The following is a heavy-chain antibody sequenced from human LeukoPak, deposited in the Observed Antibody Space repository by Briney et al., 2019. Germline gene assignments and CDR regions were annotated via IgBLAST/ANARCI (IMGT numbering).Heavy chain of an antibody. V-gene: IGHV3-23*01. CDR2: ITGSGDTT. Sequence: GGSLRLSCAASGFTLSDYSMSWVRQAPGKGLEWVSVITGSGDTTYYADSVKDRFTSSRDNSKNTLYLQMNSLRVEDTAVYYCAKRGGAYCSSTSCFIDYWGQGTLVTVSS. CDR3: AKRGGAYCSSTSCFIDY. D-gene: IGHD2-2*01. J-gene: IGHJ4*02. CDR1: GFTLSDYS.